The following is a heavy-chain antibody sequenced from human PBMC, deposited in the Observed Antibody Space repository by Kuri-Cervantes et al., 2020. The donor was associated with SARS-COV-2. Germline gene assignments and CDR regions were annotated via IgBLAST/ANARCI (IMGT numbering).Heavy chain of an antibody. D-gene: IGHD6-19*01. J-gene: IGHJ5*01. CDR1: GFSFSSYG. Sequence: GGSLRLSCVASGFSFSSYGMHWVRQAPGKGLEWVALISYDGSDKDYADSVKGRFIISRDNARNSLFLEMKSVRAEDTAVYYCARQVLTMAGWIDSWGQGTRVTVSS. CDR3: ARQVLTMAGWIDS. V-gene: IGHV3-30*03. CDR2: ISYDGSDK.